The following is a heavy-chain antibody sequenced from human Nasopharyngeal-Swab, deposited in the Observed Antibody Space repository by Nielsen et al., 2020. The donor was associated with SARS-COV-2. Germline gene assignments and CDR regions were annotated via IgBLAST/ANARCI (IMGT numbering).Heavy chain of an antibody. CDR2: INHSGST. V-gene: IGHV4-34*01. CDR3: ARSLRITIFGVVIISRWFDP. Sequence: SETLSLTCAVYGGSFSGYYWSWIRQPPGKGLEWIGEINHSGSTNYNPSLKSRVTISVDTSKNQFSLKLSSVTAADTAVYYCARSLRITIFGVVIISRWFDPWGQGTLVTASS. CDR1: GGSFSGYY. J-gene: IGHJ5*02. D-gene: IGHD3-3*01.